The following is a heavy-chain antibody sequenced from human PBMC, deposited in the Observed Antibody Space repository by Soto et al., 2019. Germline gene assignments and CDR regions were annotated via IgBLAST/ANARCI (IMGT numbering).Heavy chain of an antibody. Sequence: ASVKVSCKASGGTFSNYAITWVRQAPGQGLEWLGRIIPIFGTTDYAQKFQGRVTITADESTTTAYMELSSLRSEDTAVYYCARDRAVDWYFDLWGRGTLVTVSS. J-gene: IGHJ2*01. CDR1: GGTFSNYA. V-gene: IGHV1-69*13. CDR3: ARDRAVDWYFDL. D-gene: IGHD6-19*01. CDR2: IIPIFGTT.